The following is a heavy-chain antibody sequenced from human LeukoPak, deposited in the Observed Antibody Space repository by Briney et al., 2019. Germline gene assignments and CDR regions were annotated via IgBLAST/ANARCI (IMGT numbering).Heavy chain of an antibody. Sequence: PGGSLRLSCAASGFTFSDSDIHWVRQASGKGLEWVANINHDASGKYYVDSVKGRFTISRDNAKNSLYLQMNSLRAEDTAVYCCARDMYSGSYYGVNYWGQGTLVTVSS. CDR1: GFTFSDSD. V-gene: IGHV3-7*04. CDR2: INHDASGK. D-gene: IGHD1-26*01. CDR3: ARDMYSGSYYGVNY. J-gene: IGHJ4*02.